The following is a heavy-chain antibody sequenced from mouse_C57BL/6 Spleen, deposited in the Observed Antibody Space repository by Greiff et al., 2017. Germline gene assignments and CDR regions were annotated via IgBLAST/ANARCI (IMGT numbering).Heavy chain of an antibody. V-gene: IGHV1-55*01. Sequence: QVQLQQPGAELVKPGASVKMSCKASGYTFTSYWITWVKQRPGQGLEWIGDIYPGSGSTNYNEKFKSKDTLTVDTSSSTAYMQLSSLTSEDSAVYYCARRGYDYDWFAYWGQGTLVTVSA. D-gene: IGHD2-4*01. CDR1: GYTFTSYW. J-gene: IGHJ3*01. CDR2: IYPGSGST. CDR3: ARRGYDYDWFAY.